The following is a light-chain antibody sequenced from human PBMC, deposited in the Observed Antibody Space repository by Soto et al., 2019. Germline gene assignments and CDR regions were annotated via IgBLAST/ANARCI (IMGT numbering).Light chain of an antibody. CDR1: QTISNY. CDR3: QQSYNVPFT. CDR2: GAS. V-gene: IGKV1-39*01. Sequence: DIQMTQSPASLAASLGDRITISCRASQTISNYLNWYHQKPGEAPKILIYGASTLQSGVPSSVSGSGSGTEFTLSISSLHPEDFGTYYCQQSYNVPFTFGPGTKVDVK. J-gene: IGKJ3*01.